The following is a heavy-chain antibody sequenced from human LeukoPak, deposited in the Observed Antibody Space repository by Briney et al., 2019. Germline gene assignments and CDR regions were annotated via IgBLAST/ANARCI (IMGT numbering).Heavy chain of an antibody. CDR2: IYYSGST. D-gene: IGHD3-22*01. CDR1: GGSISSSSYY. CDR3: ARLRGFMIVVP. V-gene: IGHV4-39*01. Sequence: PSETLSLTCTVSGGSISSSSYYWGWIRQPPGKGLEWIGSIYYSGSTYYNPSLKSRVTISVDTSKNQFSLKLSSVPAADTAVYYCARLRGFMIVVPWGQGTLVTVSS. J-gene: IGHJ5*02.